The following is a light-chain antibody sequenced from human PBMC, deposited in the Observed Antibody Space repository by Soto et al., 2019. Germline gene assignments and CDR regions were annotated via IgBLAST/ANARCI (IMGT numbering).Light chain of an antibody. CDR3: VAWDDSLNGYVV. Sequence: QSVLNQPPSASGTPGQRVTIFCSGSSSNIGSNTVNWYQQLPGTAPKLVIYSNNQRPSGVPDRFSGSKSGTSASLAISGLQSEDEADYYCVAWDDSLNGYVVFGGGTKATVL. J-gene: IGLJ2*01. V-gene: IGLV1-44*01. CDR2: SNN. CDR1: SSNIGSNT.